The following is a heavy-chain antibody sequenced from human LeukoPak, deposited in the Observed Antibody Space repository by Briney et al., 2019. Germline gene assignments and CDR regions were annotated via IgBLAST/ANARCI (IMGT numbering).Heavy chain of an antibody. V-gene: IGHV3-15*01. CDR2: NSTKANGGKK. CDR1: GFTFGNAW. CDR3: IMSSGDGH. Sequence: PGGSLRLSCTTSGFTFGNAWMSWVRQAPGKGLEWVGRNSTKANGGKKDYAAPMKGRVTISRDDSKNTLYLQMNSLKAEDTAVYYCIMSSGDGHWGQGTLVTVSS. J-gene: IGHJ4*02. D-gene: IGHD4-17*01.